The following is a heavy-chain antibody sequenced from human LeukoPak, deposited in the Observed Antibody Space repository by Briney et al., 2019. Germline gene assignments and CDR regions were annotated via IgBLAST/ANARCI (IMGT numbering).Heavy chain of an antibody. J-gene: IGHJ6*01. CDR3: ARVRLAVAGLWDDD. CDR2: INPNSGGT. D-gene: IGHD6-19*01. CDR1: GYTFTGYY. V-gene: IGHV1-2*06. Sequence: GASVKVSCKASGYTFTGYYMHWVRQAPGQGLEWMGRINPNSGGTNYAQKFQGRVTMTRDTSISTAYMELSRLGSDDTAVYYCARVRLAVAGLWDDDWWQGAMVTIAS.